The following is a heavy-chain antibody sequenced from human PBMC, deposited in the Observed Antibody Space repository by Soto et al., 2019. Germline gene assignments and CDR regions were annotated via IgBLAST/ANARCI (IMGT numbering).Heavy chain of an antibody. CDR3: ARVGYDFWSGPHFDY. D-gene: IGHD3-3*01. CDR2: IYHSGST. CDR1: GGSISSSNW. V-gene: IGHV4-4*02. Sequence: QVQLQESGPGLVKHSGTLSLTYAVSGGSISSSNWWSWVRQPPGKGLEWIGEIYHSGSTNYNPSLKSRVTISVDKSKNQFSLKLSSVTAADTAVYYCARVGYDFWSGPHFDYWGQGTLVTVSS. J-gene: IGHJ4*02.